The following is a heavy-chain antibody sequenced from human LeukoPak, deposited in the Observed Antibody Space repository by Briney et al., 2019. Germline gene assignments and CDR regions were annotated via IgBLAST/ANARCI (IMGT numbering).Heavy chain of an antibody. Sequence: GGSLRLSCAASGFTFSGSAIYWVRQASGKGLEWVGRIRDKADNYGTLYAASVKGRFTISRDDSKNTAYLQMNSLKTEDTAVYYCTTGGYGGFGPFDYWGQGTLVTVSS. D-gene: IGHD5-12*01. CDR1: GFTFSGSA. V-gene: IGHV3-73*01. CDR3: TTGGYGGFGPFDY. J-gene: IGHJ4*02. CDR2: IRDKADNYGT.